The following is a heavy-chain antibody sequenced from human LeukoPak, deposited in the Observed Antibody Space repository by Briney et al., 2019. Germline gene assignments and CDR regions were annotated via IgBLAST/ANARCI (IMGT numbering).Heavy chain of an antibody. D-gene: IGHD3-22*01. CDR2: IRYDGSNK. Sequence: PGGSLRLSCAASGFTFSSYGMHWVRQAPGKGLEWVAFIRYDGSNKYYADSVKGRFTISRDNSKNTLYLQMNSLRAEDTAVYYCAKPFYDSSGYNGDYWGQGTLVTVSS. V-gene: IGHV3-30*02. J-gene: IGHJ4*02. CDR1: GFTFSSYG. CDR3: AKPFYDSSGYNGDY.